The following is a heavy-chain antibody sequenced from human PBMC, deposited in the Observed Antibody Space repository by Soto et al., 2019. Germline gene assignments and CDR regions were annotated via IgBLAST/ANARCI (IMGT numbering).Heavy chain of an antibody. V-gene: IGHV1-8*01. CDR3: ARRGYSSSWYYYYYYGMDV. D-gene: IGHD6-13*01. CDR2: MNPNSGNT. CDR1: GYTFTSYD. Sequence: QVQLVQSGAEVKKPGASVKVSCKASGYTFTSYDINWVRQATGQGLEWMGWMNPNSGNTGYAQKFQGRVTITRNTXISTAYMELSSLRSEDTAVYYCARRGYSSSWYYYYYYGMDVWGQGTTVTVSS. J-gene: IGHJ6*02.